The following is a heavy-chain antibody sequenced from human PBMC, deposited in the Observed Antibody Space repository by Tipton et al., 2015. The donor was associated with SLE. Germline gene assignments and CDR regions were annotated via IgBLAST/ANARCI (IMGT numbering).Heavy chain of an antibody. CDR3: ASSSRVPARYYYYGMDV. CDR1: GGSFSGHY. Sequence: TLSLTCTVYGGSFSGHYWSWIRQPPGKGLEWIGYIYYSGSTNYNPSLKSRVTISVDTSKNQFSLKLSSVTAADTAVYYCASSSRVPARYYYYGMDVWGQGTTVTVSS. V-gene: IGHV4-59*11. J-gene: IGHJ6*02. D-gene: IGHD2-2*01. CDR2: IYYSGST.